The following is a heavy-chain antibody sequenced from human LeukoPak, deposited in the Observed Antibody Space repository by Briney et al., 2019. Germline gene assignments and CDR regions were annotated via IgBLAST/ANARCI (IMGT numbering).Heavy chain of an antibody. CDR1: GGSISSYY. CDR2: IYTSGST. Sequence: PSETLSLTCTVSGGSISSYYWSWIRQPAGKGLEWIGRIYTSGSTNYNPSLKGRVTMSVDTSKNQFSLKLSSVTAADTAVYYCARRGYSYVLGWFDPWGQGTLVTVSS. J-gene: IGHJ5*02. V-gene: IGHV4-4*07. D-gene: IGHD5-18*01. CDR3: ARRGYSYVLGWFDP.